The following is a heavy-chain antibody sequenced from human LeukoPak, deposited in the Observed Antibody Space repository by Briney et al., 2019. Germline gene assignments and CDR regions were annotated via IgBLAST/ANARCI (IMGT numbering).Heavy chain of an antibody. J-gene: IGHJ6*03. CDR1: GYSFTNYW. Sequence: GESLKISCKGSGYSFTNYWIGWVRQMPGKGLEWMGIIYPGDSDTRYNPSFQGQVTISADKSITTAYLQWSSLKASYTAMYYCASHVVRGYVKNYYYYMDVSGKGTTVTVSS. CDR2: IYPGDSDT. D-gene: IGHD5-12*01. CDR3: ASHVVRGYVKNYYYYMDV. V-gene: IGHV5-51*01.